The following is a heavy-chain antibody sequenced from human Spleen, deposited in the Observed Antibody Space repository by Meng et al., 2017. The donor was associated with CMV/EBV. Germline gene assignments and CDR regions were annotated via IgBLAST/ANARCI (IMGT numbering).Heavy chain of an antibody. CDR1: GDSINTGDYY. J-gene: IGHJ4*02. D-gene: IGHD3-16*01. V-gene: IGHV4-30-4*08. CDR2: GSNSGNT. CDR3: GRVGYLGDYVDY. Sequence: SETLSLTCTVSGDSINTGDYYWNWIRQPPGKGLEWIGYGSNSGNTYYNPSLRSRLTISVDTSKNQFSLKLLSMTAADAAVYYCGRVGYLGDYVDYWGRGTLVTVSS.